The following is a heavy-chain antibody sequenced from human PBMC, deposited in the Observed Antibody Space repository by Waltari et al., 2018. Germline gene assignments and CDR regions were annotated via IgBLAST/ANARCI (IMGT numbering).Heavy chain of an antibody. CDR2: INHSGGT. J-gene: IGHJ6*03. V-gene: IGHV4-34*01. Sequence: QVQLQQWGAGLLKPSEPLSLTCAVYGGSFSGYYWSWLRQPPGKGLEWLGEINHSGGTNYNPSLKSRVTISVDTSKNQFSLKLSSVTAADTAVYYCARTIVVVPAAILYYYYYMDVWGKGTTVTISS. D-gene: IGHD2-2*02. CDR1: GGSFSGYY. CDR3: ARTIVVVPAAILYYYYYMDV.